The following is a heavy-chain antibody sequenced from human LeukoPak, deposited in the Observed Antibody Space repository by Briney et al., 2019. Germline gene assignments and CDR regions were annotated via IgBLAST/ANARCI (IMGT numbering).Heavy chain of an antibody. CDR3: ARDPALFFTIFGVVASAGDSFDY. Sequence: SETLSLTCTVSGGSISSSSYYWGWIRQPPGKGLEWIGSIYSSGSTYYNPSLKSRVTISVDTSKNQFSLKLSSVTAADTALYYCARDPALFFTIFGVVASAGDSFDYWGQGTLVTVSS. V-gene: IGHV4-39*07. CDR1: GGSISSSSYY. J-gene: IGHJ4*02. CDR2: IYSSGST. D-gene: IGHD3-3*01.